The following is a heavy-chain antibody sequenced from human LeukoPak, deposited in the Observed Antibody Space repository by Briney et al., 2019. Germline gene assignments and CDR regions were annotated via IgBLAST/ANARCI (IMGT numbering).Heavy chain of an antibody. V-gene: IGHV3-20*04. J-gene: IGHJ4*02. CDR1: GFTFDDYG. CDR3: ARDISYYYGSGSFS. CDR2: INWNGGST. Sequence: GGSLRLSCAASGFTFDDYGMNWVRQAPGKGLEWVSGINWNGGSTGYADSVKGRFTISRDNVKNSLYLQMNSLRAEDTALYFCARDISYYYGSGSFSWGQGALVTVSS. D-gene: IGHD3-10*01.